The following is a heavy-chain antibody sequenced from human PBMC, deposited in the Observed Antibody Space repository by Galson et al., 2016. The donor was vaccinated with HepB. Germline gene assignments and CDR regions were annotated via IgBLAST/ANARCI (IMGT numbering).Heavy chain of an antibody. V-gene: IGHV3-15*01. CDR2: IQASTNGGTT. D-gene: IGHD3-3*01. Sequence: QAPGTGPEWVGRIQASTNGGTTDYAAPVKGRFTISRDDSRKTLYLQMNSMKAEDTAVYFCATNGSSLSTVRFFDPWGQGTLVIVS. CDR3: ATNGSSLSTVRFFDP. J-gene: IGHJ5*02.